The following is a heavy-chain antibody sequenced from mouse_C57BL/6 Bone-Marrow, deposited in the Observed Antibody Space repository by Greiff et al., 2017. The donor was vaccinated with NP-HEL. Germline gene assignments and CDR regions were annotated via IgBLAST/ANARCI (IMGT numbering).Heavy chain of an antibody. CDR1: GYTFTSYW. CDR3: ASLYYGNYYHPGWFAY. V-gene: IGHV1-69*01. J-gene: IGHJ3*01. Sequence: VQLQQPGAELVMPGASVKLSCKASGYTFTSYWMHWVKQRPGQGLEWIGEIDPSDSYTNYNQKFKGKSTLTVDKSSSTAYMQLSSLTSEDSAVYYCASLYYGNYYHPGWFAYWGQGTLVTVSA. CDR2: IDPSDSYT. D-gene: IGHD2-1*01.